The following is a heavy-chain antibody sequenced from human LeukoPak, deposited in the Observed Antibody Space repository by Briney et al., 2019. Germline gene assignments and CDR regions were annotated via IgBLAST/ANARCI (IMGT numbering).Heavy chain of an antibody. D-gene: IGHD6-6*01. CDR2: INQDGSEK. V-gene: IGHV3-7*01. Sequence: GGSLRLSCAASGFTFSRYWMSWVRQAPGKGLEWVANINQDGSEKYYVDSVKGRFTISRDNTKNSLYLQMNSLRAEDAAVYYCARESFAARWDWGQGTLVTVSS. J-gene: IGHJ4*02. CDR1: GFTFSRYW. CDR3: ARESFAARWD.